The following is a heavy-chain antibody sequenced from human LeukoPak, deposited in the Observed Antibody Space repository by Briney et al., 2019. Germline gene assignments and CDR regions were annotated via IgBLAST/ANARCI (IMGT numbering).Heavy chain of an antibody. Sequence: GGSLRLSCAASGFTFSIYGMSWVRQAPGRGLEWVSAMSGSGGSTYYADSVKGRFTISRDNSKNTLYLQMNSLRAEDTAVYYCAELGITMIGGVWGKGTTVTISS. J-gene: IGHJ6*04. CDR1: GFTFSIYG. CDR2: MSGSGGST. V-gene: IGHV3-23*01. CDR3: AELGITMIGGV. D-gene: IGHD3-10*02.